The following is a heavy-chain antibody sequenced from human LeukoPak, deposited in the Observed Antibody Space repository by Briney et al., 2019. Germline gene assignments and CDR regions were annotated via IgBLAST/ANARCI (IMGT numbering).Heavy chain of an antibody. J-gene: IGHJ1*01. CDR2: ISDSGGST. V-gene: IGHV3-23*01. CDR1: GFTFSSYA. Sequence: GGSLRLSCAASGFTFSSYAMSCVRQAPGKGLEWVSTISDSGGSTYYADSVKGRFTISRDNSKNTLYLQMNSLRAEDTAVYFCAITYFYDSRGYYSFQHWGQGTLVTVSS. D-gene: IGHD3-22*01. CDR3: AITYFYDSRGYYSFQH.